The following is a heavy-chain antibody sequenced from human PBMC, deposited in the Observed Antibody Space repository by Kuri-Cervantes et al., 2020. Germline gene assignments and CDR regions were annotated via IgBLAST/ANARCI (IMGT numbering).Heavy chain of an antibody. CDR2: ISSSSSYI. Sequence: GGSLRLSCAASGFTFSSYSMNWVRQAPGKGLEWVSTISSSSSYIYYADSVKGRCTISRDNAKNSLYPQMNSLRAEDTAVYYCASPSSDGDYYYYYYGMDVWGQGTTVTVSS. CDR3: ASPSSDGDYYYYYYGMDV. D-gene: IGHD4-17*01. CDR1: GFTFSSYS. V-gene: IGHV3-21*01. J-gene: IGHJ6*02.